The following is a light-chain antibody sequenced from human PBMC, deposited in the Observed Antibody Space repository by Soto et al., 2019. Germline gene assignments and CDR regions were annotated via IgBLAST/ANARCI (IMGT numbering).Light chain of an antibody. CDR3: QQCSTWARVT. J-gene: IGKJ4*01. V-gene: IGKV3-11*01. Sequence: EIVLTQSPATLSLSPGERATLSCRASQSVSSYLAWYQQKPGQAPRLLIYDASNRATGIPARFSGSGSGTDFNITISSLEPEDFAVYYCQQCSTWARVTFGGGTKVEIK. CDR2: DAS. CDR1: QSVSSY.